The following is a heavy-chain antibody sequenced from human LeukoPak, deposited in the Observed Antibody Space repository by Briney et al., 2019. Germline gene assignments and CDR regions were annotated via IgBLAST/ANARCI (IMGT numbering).Heavy chain of an antibody. V-gene: IGHV3-48*03. D-gene: IGHD6-19*01. J-gene: IGHJ3*02. CDR3: AKDTDSSGWPLGALDI. Sequence: GGSLRLSCEASGFTFSSYEMNWVRQAPGKGLEWVSYISTSGSSIYYADSVKGRFTISRDNAKNSLYLQMNSLRAEDMALYYCAKDTDSSGWPLGALDIWGQGTMVTVSS. CDR1: GFTFSSYE. CDR2: ISTSGSSI.